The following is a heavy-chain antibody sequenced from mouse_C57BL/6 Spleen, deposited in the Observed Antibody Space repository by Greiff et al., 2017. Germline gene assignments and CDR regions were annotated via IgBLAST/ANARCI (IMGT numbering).Heavy chain of an antibody. CDR1: GYTFTSYW. J-gene: IGHJ4*01. Sequence: QVQLQQPGTELVKPGASVKLSCKASGYTFTSYWMHWVKQRPGQGLEWIGIINPSNGGTNYNEKFKSKDTLTVDKSSSTAYMQLSSLTSEDSAVYYCARSDYDVYYAMDYWGQGTSVTVSS. CDR2: INPSNGGT. D-gene: IGHD2-4*01. V-gene: IGHV1-53*01. CDR3: ARSDYDVYYAMDY.